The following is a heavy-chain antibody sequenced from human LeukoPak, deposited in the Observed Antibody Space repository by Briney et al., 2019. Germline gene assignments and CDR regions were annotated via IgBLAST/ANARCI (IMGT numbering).Heavy chain of an antibody. CDR3: ARGGGSGYYGFGY. CDR1: GGTFSSYA. V-gene: IGHV3-23*01. Sequence: SCKASGGTFSSYAMSWVRQAPGKGLEWVSVISGGDGSTYYADSVKGRFTISRDNAKNSLYLQMNSLRVEDTAVYYCARGGGSGYYGFGYWGQGTLVTVSS. CDR2: ISGGDGST. J-gene: IGHJ4*02. D-gene: IGHD3-3*01.